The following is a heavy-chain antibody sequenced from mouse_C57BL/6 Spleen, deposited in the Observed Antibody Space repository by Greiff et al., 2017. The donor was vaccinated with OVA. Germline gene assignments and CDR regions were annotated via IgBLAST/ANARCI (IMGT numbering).Heavy chain of an antibody. Sequence: DVKLVESGGGLVKPGGSLKLSCAASGFTFSSYAMSWVRQTPEKRLEWVATISDGGSYTYYPDNVKGRFTISRDNAKNNLYLQMSHLKSEDTAMYYCARELPGGFAYWGQGTLVTVSA. CDR3: ARELPGGFAY. J-gene: IGHJ3*01. V-gene: IGHV5-4*01. CDR2: ISDGGSYT. CDR1: GFTFSSYA.